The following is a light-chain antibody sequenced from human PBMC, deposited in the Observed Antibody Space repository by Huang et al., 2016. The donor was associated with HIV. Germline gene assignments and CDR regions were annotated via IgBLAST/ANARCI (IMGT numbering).Light chain of an antibody. CDR3: QQYSDWPRT. CDR1: QTLPNT. Sequence: EVVMTQAPVTLSVSPGERATLSCRASQTLPNTLVWYQQRPGQPPRVLFYGAFSRASGVPARFSASGSGTEFTLTISNLQSEDFAVYYCQQYSDWPRTFGQGTKVEIK. V-gene: IGKV3-15*01. CDR2: GAF. J-gene: IGKJ1*01.